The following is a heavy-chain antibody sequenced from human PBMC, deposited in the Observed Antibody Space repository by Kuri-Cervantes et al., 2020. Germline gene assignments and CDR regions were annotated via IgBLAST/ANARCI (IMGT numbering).Heavy chain of an antibody. D-gene: IGHD6-19*01. CDR2: ISWNSGSI. Sequence: SLKISCAASGFTFDDYAMHWVRQAPGKGLEWVSGISWNSGSIGYADSVKGRFTISRDNAKNSLYLQMNSLRAEDTALYYCAKGGAVAGGSFDYWGQGPLVPVSS. J-gene: IGHJ4*02. CDR3: AKGGAVAGGSFDY. CDR1: GFTFDDYA. V-gene: IGHV3-9*01.